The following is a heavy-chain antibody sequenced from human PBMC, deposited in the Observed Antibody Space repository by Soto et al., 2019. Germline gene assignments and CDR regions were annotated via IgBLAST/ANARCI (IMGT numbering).Heavy chain of an antibody. CDR2: IKQDGSEK. CDR1: GFTFSSYW. D-gene: IGHD3-22*01. CDR3: ARNPYDYDSSGYYHSDAFDI. Sequence: EVQLVESGGGLVQPGGSLSLSCAASGFTFSSYWMSWVRQAPGKGLEWVANIKQDGSEKYYVDAVKGRFTISRDNAKNALYLQMSSLRAEDTAVYYCARNPYDYDSSGYYHSDAFDIWGQGTMVTVSS. V-gene: IGHV3-7*03. J-gene: IGHJ3*02.